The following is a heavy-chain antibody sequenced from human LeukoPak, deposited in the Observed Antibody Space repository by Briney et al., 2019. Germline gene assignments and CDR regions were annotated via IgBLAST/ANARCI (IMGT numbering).Heavy chain of an antibody. D-gene: IGHD1-26*01. J-gene: IGHJ4*02. V-gene: IGHV5-51*01. CDR1: GYNFATYW. CDR3: ARLGGATTWHFDY. Sequence: GESLKISCKGSGYNFATYWIGWVRQMPGKGLEWLGIIYPGDSNTRYSPSFQGQITISADKSITTAYLQWSSLKASDTAMYYCARLGGATTWHFDYWGQGTLVTVSS. CDR2: IYPGDSNT.